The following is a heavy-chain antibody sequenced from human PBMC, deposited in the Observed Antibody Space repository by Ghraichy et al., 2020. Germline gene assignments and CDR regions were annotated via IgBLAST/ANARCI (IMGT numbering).Heavy chain of an antibody. V-gene: IGHV4-59*01. Sequence: TLSLTCTVSGGSISSYYWSWIRQPPGKGLEWIGYIYYSGSTNYNPSLKSRVTISVDTSKNQFSLKLSSVTAADTAVYYCASQRGFGELLNWFDPWGQGTLVTVSS. J-gene: IGHJ5*02. CDR3: ASQRGFGELLNWFDP. CDR1: GGSISSYY. D-gene: IGHD3-10*01. CDR2: IYYSGST.